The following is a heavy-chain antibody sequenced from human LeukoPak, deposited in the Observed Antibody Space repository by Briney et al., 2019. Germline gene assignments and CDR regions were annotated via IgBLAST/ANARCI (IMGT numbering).Heavy chain of an antibody. CDR2: IYYSGST. Sequence: SETLSLTCTVSGGSISSYYLSWIRQPPGKGLEWIGYIYYSGSTNYNPSLKSRVTISVDTSKNQFSLKLSSVTAADTAVYYCARSRGSSGWYWLDPWGQGTLVTVSS. CDR1: GGSISSYY. V-gene: IGHV4-59*01. J-gene: IGHJ5*02. D-gene: IGHD6-19*01. CDR3: ARSRGSSGWYWLDP.